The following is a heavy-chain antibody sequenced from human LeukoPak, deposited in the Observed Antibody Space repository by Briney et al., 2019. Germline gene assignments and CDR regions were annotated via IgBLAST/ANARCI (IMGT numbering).Heavy chain of an antibody. CDR3: ARNYDSSGYHFSPGY. J-gene: IGHJ4*02. Sequence: RGSLRLSYAASGFTFSSYWISWVRQAPGKGLEWVANIKQDGSEKYYVDSVKGRFTISRDNAKNSLYLQINSLRAEDTAVYYCARNYDSSGYHFSPGYWGQGTLVTVSS. V-gene: IGHV3-7*02. CDR2: IKQDGSEK. CDR1: GFTFSSYW. D-gene: IGHD3-22*01.